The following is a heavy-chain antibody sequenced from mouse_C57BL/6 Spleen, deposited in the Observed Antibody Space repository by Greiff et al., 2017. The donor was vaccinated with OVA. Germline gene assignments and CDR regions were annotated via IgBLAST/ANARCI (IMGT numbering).Heavy chain of an antibody. CDR2: ISYDGSN. CDR1: GYSITSGYY. J-gene: IGHJ1*03. V-gene: IGHV3-6*01. CDR3: ARDLDYGSSYWYFDV. Sequence: ESGPGLVKPSQSLSLTCSVTGYSITSGYYWNWIRQFPGNKLEWMGYISYDGSNNYNPSLKNRISITRDTSKNQFFLKLNSVTTEDTATYDCARDLDYGSSYWYFDVWGTGTTVTVSS. D-gene: IGHD1-1*01.